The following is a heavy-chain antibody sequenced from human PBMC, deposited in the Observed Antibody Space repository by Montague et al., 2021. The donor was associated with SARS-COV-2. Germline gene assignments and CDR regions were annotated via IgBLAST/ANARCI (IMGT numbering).Heavy chain of an antibody. CDR3: ARDGQDYGDLLRY. J-gene: IGHJ4*02. CDR2: IYTDGST. V-gene: IGHV3-53*01. CDR1: GFTVSSNY. Sequence: SLRLSCAASGFTVSSNYMSWVRQAPGKGLEWVSVIYTDGSTYYGDSVKGRFTISRDNSKNTLYLQMNSLRSEDTAVYYCARDGQDYGDLLRYWGQGALVTVS. D-gene: IGHD4-17*01.